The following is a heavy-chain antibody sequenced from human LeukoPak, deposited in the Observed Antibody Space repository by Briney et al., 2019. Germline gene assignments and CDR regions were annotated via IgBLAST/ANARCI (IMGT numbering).Heavy chain of an antibody. Sequence: ASVKVSCKASGYTFTSYAMNWVRQAPGQGLEWMGWINTNTGNPTYAQGFTGRFVFSLDTSVSTAYLQISSLKAEDTAVYYCARDFPPAVLRYFDWFSAHDAFDIWGQGTMVTVSS. CDR1: GYTFTSYA. CDR2: INTNTGNP. D-gene: IGHD3-9*01. J-gene: IGHJ3*02. CDR3: ARDFPPAVLRYFDWFSAHDAFDI. V-gene: IGHV7-4-1*02.